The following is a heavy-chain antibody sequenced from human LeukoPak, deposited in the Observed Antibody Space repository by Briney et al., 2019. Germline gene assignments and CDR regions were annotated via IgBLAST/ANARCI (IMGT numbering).Heavy chain of an antibody. CDR1: GYTFTSYD. V-gene: IGHV1-8*01. CDR3: AREVGGFDP. CDR2: MNPNSGNT. Sequence: ASVTVSCKASGYTFTSYDINWVRQAPGQGLEWMGWMNPNSGNTDYAQKFQGRVTMTRNTSISTAYMELSSLRSEDTAVCYCAREVGGFDPWGQGTLVTVSS. J-gene: IGHJ5*02. D-gene: IGHD2-15*01.